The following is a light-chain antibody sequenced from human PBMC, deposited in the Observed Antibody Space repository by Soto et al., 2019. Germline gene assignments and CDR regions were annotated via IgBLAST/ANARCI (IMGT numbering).Light chain of an antibody. CDR2: DTT. CDR1: TGAVTSGHY. CDR3: LLSYSRTRV. Sequence: AVVTQEPSLTVSPGGTVTLTCGSSTGAVTSGHYPYWFQQKPGQAPKTLIYDTTNKHSWTPARFSGSLLGGEAALTLSGAQPEDEAVYYCLLSYSRTRVFGGGTKLTVL. J-gene: IGLJ2*01. V-gene: IGLV7-46*01.